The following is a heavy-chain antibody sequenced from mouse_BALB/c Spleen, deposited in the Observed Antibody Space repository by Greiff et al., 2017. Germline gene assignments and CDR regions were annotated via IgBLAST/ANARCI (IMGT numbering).Heavy chain of an antibody. V-gene: IGHV1S135*01. D-gene: IGHD1-1*01. CDR2: IDPFNGGT. CDR3: ASGSSYWYFDV. CDR1: GYSFTSYY. J-gene: IGHJ1*01. Sequence: VQLQQSGPELMKPGASVKISCKASGYSFTSYYMHWVKQSHGKSLEWIGYIDPFNGGTSYNQKFKGKATLTVDKSSSTAYMHLSSLTSEDSAVYYCASGSSYWYFDVWGAGTTVTVSS.